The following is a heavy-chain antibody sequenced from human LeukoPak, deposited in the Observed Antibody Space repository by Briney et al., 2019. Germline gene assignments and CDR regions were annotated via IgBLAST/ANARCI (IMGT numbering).Heavy chain of an antibody. CDR2: IYYTGST. D-gene: IGHD6-6*01. V-gene: IGHV4-39*01. Sequence: SETLSLTCTVSGGSISSSSYFWGWIRQPPGKGLEWIGVIYYTGSTYYNPSLMSRVAISVDTSKNQFSLKLSSVTAADTAVYYCARPYSSSSSFSGHAFDIWGQGTMVTVSS. CDR1: GGSISSSSYF. J-gene: IGHJ3*02. CDR3: ARPYSSSSSFSGHAFDI.